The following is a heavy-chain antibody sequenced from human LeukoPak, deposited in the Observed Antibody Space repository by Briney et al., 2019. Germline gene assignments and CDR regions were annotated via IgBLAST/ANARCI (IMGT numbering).Heavy chain of an antibody. D-gene: IGHD2-15*01. CDR2: IWYDGSNK. J-gene: IGHJ6*02. V-gene: IGHV3-33*01. Sequence: PGRSLRLSCAASGFTFSSYGMHWVRQAPGKGLEWVAVIWYDGSNKYYADSVKGRFTISRDNSKNTLYLQMNSLRAEDTAVYYCARGGCSGGSCFYYYYGMDVWGQGTTVTVSS. CDR3: ARGGCSGGSCFYYYYGMDV. CDR1: GFTFSSYG.